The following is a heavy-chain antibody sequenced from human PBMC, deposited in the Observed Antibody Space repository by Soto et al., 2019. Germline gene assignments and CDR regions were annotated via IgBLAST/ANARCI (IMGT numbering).Heavy chain of an antibody. CDR3: ARDQGHYYDSSGYSDSDDY. CDR1: GYTFTSYY. J-gene: IGHJ4*02. CDR2: INPSGGST. V-gene: IGHV1-46*01. Sequence: ASVKVSCKASGYTFTSYYMHWVRQAPGQGLEWMGIINPSGGSTSYAQKFQGRVTMTRDTSTSTVYMELSSLRSEDTAVYYCARDQGHYYDSSGYSDSDDYWGQGTLVTVSS. D-gene: IGHD3-22*01.